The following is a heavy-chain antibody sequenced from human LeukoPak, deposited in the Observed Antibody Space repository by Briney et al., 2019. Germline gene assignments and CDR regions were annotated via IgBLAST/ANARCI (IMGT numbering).Heavy chain of an antibody. J-gene: IGHJ4*02. CDR1: GYTFTSYG. V-gene: IGHV1-18*01. Sequence: ASVRVSCKASGYTFTSYGISWVRQAPGQGLEWMGWISAYNGNTNYAQKLQGRITMTTDTSTSTAYMELRSLRSDDTAVYYCARLPPSVYSYGLDYWGQGTLVTVSS. CDR3: ARLPPSVYSYGLDY. D-gene: IGHD5-18*01. CDR2: ISAYNGNT.